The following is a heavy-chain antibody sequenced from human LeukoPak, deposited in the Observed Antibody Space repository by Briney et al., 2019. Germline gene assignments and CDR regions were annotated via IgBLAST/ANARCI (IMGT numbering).Heavy chain of an antibody. D-gene: IGHD3-22*01. CDR2: ISYDGSNK. CDR1: GFTFSTYG. J-gene: IGHJ4*02. Sequence: GRSLRLSCAASGFTFSTYGMHWVRQAPGKGLEWVAVISYDGSNKYYADSVKGRFTISRDNSKNTLYLQMNSLRAEDMAVYYCARDYDSSGVDYWGQGTLVTVSS. V-gene: IGHV3-30*03. CDR3: ARDYDSSGVDY.